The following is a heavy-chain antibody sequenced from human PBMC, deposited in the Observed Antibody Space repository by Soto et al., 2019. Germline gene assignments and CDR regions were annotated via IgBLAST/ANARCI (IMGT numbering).Heavy chain of an antibody. V-gene: IGHV1-69*02. CDR2: IIPILGIA. CDR1: GGTFSSYT. D-gene: IGHD6-13*01. CDR3: ARDSLTLYSSSWYRSNNWFDP. J-gene: IGHJ5*02. Sequence: SVKVSCKASGGTFSSYTISWVRQAPGQGLEWMGRIIPILGIANYAQKFQGRVTITADKSTSTAYMELSSLRSEDTAVYYCARDSLTLYSSSWYRSNNWFDPWGQGTLVTVSS.